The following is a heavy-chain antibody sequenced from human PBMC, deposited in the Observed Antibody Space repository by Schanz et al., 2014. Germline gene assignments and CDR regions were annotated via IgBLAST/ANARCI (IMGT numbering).Heavy chain of an antibody. J-gene: IGHJ5*02. V-gene: IGHV3-21*01. CDR3: ARDLEGYDGGGGGFDP. CDR1: GFTFSSYS. D-gene: IGHD2-21*01. CDR2: ISHSGGSK. Sequence: EQLVESGGGLVKPGGSLRLSCAASGFTFSSYSMNWVRQAPGKGLEWVSSISHSGGSKYYADSVKGRFTISRDNARNSLYLHMNTLGAEDTAVYYCARDLEGYDGGGGGFDPWGQGTLVTVSS.